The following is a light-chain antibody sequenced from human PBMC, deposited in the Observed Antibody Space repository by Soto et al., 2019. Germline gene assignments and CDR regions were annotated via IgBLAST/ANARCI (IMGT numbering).Light chain of an antibody. CDR1: SSNIGNNA. J-gene: IGLJ2*01. CDR3: AAWDDSLNGVV. CDR2: YDD. Sequence: QSVLTQPPSVSEAPRQRVTISCSGSSSNIGNNAVNWYQQLPGKAPKLLIYYDDLLPSGVSDRFSGAKSGTSASLAISGLPSEDEADYYCAAWDDSLNGVVVGGGTKVTVI. V-gene: IGLV1-36*01.